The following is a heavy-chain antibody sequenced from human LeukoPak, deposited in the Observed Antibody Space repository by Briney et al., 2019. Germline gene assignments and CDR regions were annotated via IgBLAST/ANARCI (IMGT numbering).Heavy chain of an antibody. V-gene: IGHV3-33*01. J-gene: IGHJ4*02. CDR2: IWYDGSNK. D-gene: IGHD1-26*01. CDR3: ARDRDGGSYFDD. CDR1: GFTFSSYG. Sequence: PGRSLRLSCAASGFTFSSYGMHWVRQAPGKGLEWVAVIWYDGSNKYYADSVKGRFTISRDNSKNTLYLQMNSLRAEDTAVYYCARDRDGGSYFDDWGQGTLVTVSS.